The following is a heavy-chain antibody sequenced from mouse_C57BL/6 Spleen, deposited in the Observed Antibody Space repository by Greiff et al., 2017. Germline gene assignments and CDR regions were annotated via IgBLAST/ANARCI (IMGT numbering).Heavy chain of an antibody. Sequence: EVQVMESGGGLVKPGGSLKLSCAASGFTFSSYAMSWVRQTPEKRLEWVATISDGGSYTYYPDNVKGRFTISRDNAKNNLYLQMSHLKSEDTAMYYCARDEKLLLRSSWFAYWGQGTLVTVSA. CDR2: ISDGGSYT. CDR3: ARDEKLLLRSSWFAY. J-gene: IGHJ3*01. CDR1: GFTFSSYA. V-gene: IGHV5-4*01. D-gene: IGHD1-1*01.